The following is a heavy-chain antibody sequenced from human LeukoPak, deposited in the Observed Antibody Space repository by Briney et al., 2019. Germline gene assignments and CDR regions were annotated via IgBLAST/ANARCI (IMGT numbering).Heavy chain of an antibody. Sequence: GGSLRLSCLTSGVTLSTNAMSWVRQAPGKGLEWILGISGSGASTYYADSVKGRFTISRDDSRNTLYLQMNSLRGDDTAVYYCAKDVGKWESLHFFDYWGQGTLVTVSS. J-gene: IGHJ4*02. CDR3: AKDVGKWESLHFFDY. D-gene: IGHD1-26*01. CDR1: GVTLSTNA. CDR2: ISGSGAST. V-gene: IGHV3-23*01.